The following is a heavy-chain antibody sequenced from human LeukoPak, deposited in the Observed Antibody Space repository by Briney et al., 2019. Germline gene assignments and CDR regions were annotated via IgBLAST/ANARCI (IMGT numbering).Heavy chain of an antibody. CDR3: ARDRYYGSGSLGNWFDP. CDR2: IYHSGST. V-gene: IGHV4-4*02. D-gene: IGHD3-10*01. Sequence: SETLSLTCAVSGGSISSSNWWSWVRQPPGKGLEWIGEIYHSGSTNYNPSLKSRVTISVDKSKSQFSLKLSSVTAADTAVYYCARDRYYGSGSLGNWFDPWGQGTLVTVSS. CDR1: GGSISSSNW. J-gene: IGHJ5*02.